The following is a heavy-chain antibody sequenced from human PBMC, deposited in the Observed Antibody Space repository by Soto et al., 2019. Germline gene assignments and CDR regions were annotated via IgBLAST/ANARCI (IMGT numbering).Heavy chain of an antibody. J-gene: IGHJ4*02. Sequence: PGGSLRLSCAASGFTFSSYAMSWVRQAPGKGLEWVSAISGSGGSTYYADSVKGRFTISRDNSKNTLYLQMNTLRAEDTAVYYCAKDLSPSYVVVTTFDYWGQGTLVTVSS. CDR1: GFTFSSYA. CDR2: ISGSGGST. D-gene: IGHD2-21*01. CDR3: AKDLSPSYVVVTTFDY. V-gene: IGHV3-23*01.